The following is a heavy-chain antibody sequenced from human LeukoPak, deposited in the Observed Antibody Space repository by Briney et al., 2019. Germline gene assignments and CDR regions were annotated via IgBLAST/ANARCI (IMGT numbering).Heavy chain of an antibody. CDR2: ISSSGTNT. J-gene: IGHJ1*01. CDR3: AKDGHYDSSGFTLQY. V-gene: IGHV3-23*01. D-gene: IGHD3-22*01. CDR1: RFTFSNYA. Sequence: GGSQRLSCAASRFTFSNYAITWVRQAPGKGLEWVSTISSSGTNTYYADSVKGRFTISRDNSKNTLYLQINSLRAEDTAVYYCAKDGHYDSSGFTLQYWGQGTLVTVSS.